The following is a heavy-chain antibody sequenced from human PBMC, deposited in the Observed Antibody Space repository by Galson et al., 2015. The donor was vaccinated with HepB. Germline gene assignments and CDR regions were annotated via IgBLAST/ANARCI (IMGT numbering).Heavy chain of an antibody. J-gene: IGHJ4*02. CDR2: ISSSSSYI. Sequence: SLRLSCAASGFTFSSYSMNWVRQAPGKGLEWVSSISSSSSYIYYADSVKGRFTISRDNAKNSLYLQMNGLRAEDTAVYYCAKELISGCFEYWGQGTLVTVSS. CDR3: AKELISGCFEY. CDR1: GFTFSSYS. V-gene: IGHV3-21*01. D-gene: IGHD6-19*01.